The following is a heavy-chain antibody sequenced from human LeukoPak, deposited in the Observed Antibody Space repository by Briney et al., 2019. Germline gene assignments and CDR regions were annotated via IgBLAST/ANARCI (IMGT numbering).Heavy chain of an antibody. CDR1: GGSISSYY. CDR2: IYYSGST. D-gene: IGHD4-17*01. J-gene: IGHJ4*02. V-gene: IGHV4-59*01. Sequence: SETLSLTCTVYGGSISSYYWSWIRQPPGKGLEWIGYIYYSGSTNYNPSLKSRVTISVDTSKNQFSLKLSSATAADTAVYYCARVDGGDYGAHFDYWGQGTLVTVSS. CDR3: ARVDGGDYGAHFDY.